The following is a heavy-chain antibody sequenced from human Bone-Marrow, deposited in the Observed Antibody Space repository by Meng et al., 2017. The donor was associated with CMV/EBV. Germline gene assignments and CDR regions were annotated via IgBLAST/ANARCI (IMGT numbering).Heavy chain of an antibody. Sequence: GSLRLSCAVYGGSFSGYYWSWIRQPPGKGLEWIGEINHSGSTNYNPSLKSRVTISVDTSKNQFSLKLSSVTAADTAVYYCASSSSWYWFDPWGQGTLVTGSS. CDR2: INHSGST. CDR1: GGSFSGYY. CDR3: ASSSSWYWFDP. V-gene: IGHV4-34*01. J-gene: IGHJ5*02. D-gene: IGHD6-13*01.